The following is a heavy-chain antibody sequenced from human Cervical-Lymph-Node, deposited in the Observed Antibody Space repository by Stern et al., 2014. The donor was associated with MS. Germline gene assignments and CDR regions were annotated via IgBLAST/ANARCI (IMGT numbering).Heavy chain of an antibody. CDR2: IAYDGRDK. Sequence: QMQLVQSGGGVVQPGRSLRLSCAASGFAFRRYALHWVRQAPGKGLEWVALIAYDGRDKYYTDSVKGRFTVSRDNSNNTVDLEMNSLRLEDTAVYYCAKGGSGSYLDWGQGSLVTVSS. D-gene: IGHD1-26*01. J-gene: IGHJ4*02. CDR1: GFAFRRYA. CDR3: AKGGSGSYLD. V-gene: IGHV3-30*10.